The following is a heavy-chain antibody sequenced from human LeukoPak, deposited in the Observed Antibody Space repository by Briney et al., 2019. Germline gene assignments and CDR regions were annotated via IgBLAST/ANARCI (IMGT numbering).Heavy chain of an antibody. V-gene: IGHV1-18*01. CDR1: GYTFTIYG. Sequence: ASVNVSCKASGYTFTIYGISCVRQAPGQGLEWMGGISAYKGNTNYAQKFQGRVTLTTDTSTSTVYMELTSLRSDDTAVYYCARMYCSRGSCYPLFYYYAMDVWGQGTTVTVSS. CDR2: ISAYKGNT. J-gene: IGHJ6*02. CDR3: ARMYCSRGSCYPLFYYYAMDV. D-gene: IGHD2-15*01.